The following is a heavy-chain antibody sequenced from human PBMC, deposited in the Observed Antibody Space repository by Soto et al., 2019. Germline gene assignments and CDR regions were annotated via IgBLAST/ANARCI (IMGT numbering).Heavy chain of an antibody. V-gene: IGHV4-39*01. Sequence: SETLSLTCSVSGGSISSFTYYWGWIRQPPGKGLEWIGTVYYNENTYYNPSLNSRVTITVDTAKNQFSLNLRSVTAADTAMYFCARRERYYGSPCWFDPWGPGTLVTVSS. CDR3: ARRERYYGSPCWFDP. CDR2: VYYNENT. CDR1: GGSISSFTYY. J-gene: IGHJ5*02. D-gene: IGHD3-10*01.